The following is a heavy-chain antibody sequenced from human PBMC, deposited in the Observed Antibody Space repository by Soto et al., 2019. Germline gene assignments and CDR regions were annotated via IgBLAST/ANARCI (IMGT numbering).Heavy chain of an antibody. D-gene: IGHD3-22*01. CDR1: GYTFTSYD. CDR3: AAVRYYYDSSGYSDAFDI. Sequence: ASVKVSWKASGYTFTSYDINWVRQATGQGLEWIGWIVASSGNTNYAQKFQERVTITRDTSTSTAYMELSSLRSEDTAVYYCAAVRYYYDSSGYSDAFDIWGQGTMVTVSS. CDR2: IVASSGNT. J-gene: IGHJ3*02. V-gene: IGHV1-8*01.